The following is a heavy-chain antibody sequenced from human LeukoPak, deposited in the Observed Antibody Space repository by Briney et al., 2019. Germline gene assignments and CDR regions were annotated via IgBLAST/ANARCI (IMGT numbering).Heavy chain of an antibody. V-gene: IGHV5-51*01. D-gene: IGHD4-11*01. J-gene: IGHJ5*02. Sequence: GESLKISCQGSGVRFTSYWIGWVRQVPGKGLEWMGIISPGGPGTHYGPSFQGHVTLSADKSSSTVYLQWSSLKASDTAMYYCVWRTVFDIWVEPWGQGTLVTVSS. CDR2: ISPGGPGT. CDR1: GVRFTSYW. CDR3: VWRTVFDIWVEP.